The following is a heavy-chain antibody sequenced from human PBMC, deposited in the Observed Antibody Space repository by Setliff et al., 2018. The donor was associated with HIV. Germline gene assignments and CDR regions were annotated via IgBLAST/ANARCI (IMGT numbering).Heavy chain of an antibody. CDR1: GASISDNNYW. CDR3: ARGTRVGANDAFDI. D-gene: IGHD1-26*01. V-gene: IGHV4-4*02. CDR2: IYHRGNT. J-gene: IGHJ3*02. Sequence: SETLSLTCTVSGASISDNNYWWSWVRQPPGKGLAWIGEIYHRGNTNYSPSLKSRVTMTRDTSITTAYMELSRLRSDDTAVYYCARGTRVGANDAFDIWGQGTMVTV.